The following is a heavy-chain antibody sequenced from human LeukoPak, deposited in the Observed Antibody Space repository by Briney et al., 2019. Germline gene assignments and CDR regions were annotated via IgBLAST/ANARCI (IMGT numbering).Heavy chain of an antibody. CDR1: GFTFSSYG. CDR3: AKDPSRTYYYGSGSYSDY. J-gene: IGHJ4*02. D-gene: IGHD3-10*01. CDR2: IRYDGSNK. V-gene: IGHV3-30*02. Sequence: GGSLRLSCAASGFTFSSYGMHWVRQAPGKGLEGVAFIRYDGSNKYYADSVKGRFTISRDNSKNTLYLQMNSLRAEDTAVYYCAKDPSRTYYYGSGSYSDYWGQGTLVTISS.